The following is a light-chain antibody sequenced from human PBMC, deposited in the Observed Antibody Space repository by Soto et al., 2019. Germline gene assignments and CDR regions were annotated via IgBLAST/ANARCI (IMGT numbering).Light chain of an antibody. J-gene: IGKJ5*01. Sequence: DIVLTQSPGTLSLSPVERATLSCRASQRISSNYLGWYQQKPGQAPRLLIYGASSRATGIPDRFSGSGSGTDFTLTISRLEPEDFAVYYCQQYGSSPITFGQGTRPEIK. CDR2: GAS. CDR1: QRISSNY. V-gene: IGKV3-20*01. CDR3: QQYGSSPIT.